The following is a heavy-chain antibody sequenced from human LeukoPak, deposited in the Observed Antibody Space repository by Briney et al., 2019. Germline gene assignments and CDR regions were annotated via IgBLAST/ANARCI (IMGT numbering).Heavy chain of an antibody. J-gene: IGHJ4*02. CDR3: ARDRPNGSSGVNYFDC. Sequence: SQTLSLTCAISGDSVSSNSAAWNWIRQSPSRGLEWLGRTYYRSKWYNNYAASVKSRIIIKPDTSKNQFSLQLDSVTPEDTAVYYCARDRPNGSSGVNYFDCWGQGTLVTVSS. V-gene: IGHV6-1*01. CDR1: GDSVSSNSAA. D-gene: IGHD3-22*01. CDR2: TYYRSKWYN.